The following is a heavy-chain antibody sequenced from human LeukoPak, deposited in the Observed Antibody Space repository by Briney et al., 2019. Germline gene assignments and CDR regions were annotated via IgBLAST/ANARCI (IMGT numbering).Heavy chain of an antibody. Sequence: GESLQISCKGSGYSFTNYWIGWVRQLPGKGLEWMGITYPGDSDTRYSPSFQGQVTISADKSISTAYLQWSSLKASDTAIYYCARAGGWGYDTSRYFYYWGQGTRVTVSS. V-gene: IGHV5-51*01. CDR3: ARAGGWGYDTSRYFYY. CDR2: TYPGDSDT. D-gene: IGHD3-22*01. CDR1: GYSFTNYW. J-gene: IGHJ4*02.